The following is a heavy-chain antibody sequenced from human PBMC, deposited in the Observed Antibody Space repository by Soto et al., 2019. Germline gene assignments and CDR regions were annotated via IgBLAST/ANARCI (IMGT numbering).Heavy chain of an antibody. Sequence: GGSLRLSXAASGFTFSTYWMSWVRQAPGKGLGWVASIKQDGSDKHYVDSVKGRFTVSRDSAKSSVYLQMNSLRVDDTAVYYCARVWNDGRIDYWGQGALVTVSS. CDR2: IKQDGSDK. V-gene: IGHV3-7*01. CDR1: GFTFSTYW. CDR3: ARVWNDGRIDY. J-gene: IGHJ4*02. D-gene: IGHD1-1*01.